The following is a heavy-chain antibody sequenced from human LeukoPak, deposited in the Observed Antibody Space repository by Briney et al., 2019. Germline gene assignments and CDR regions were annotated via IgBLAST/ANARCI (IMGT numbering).Heavy chain of an antibody. D-gene: IGHD2-2*01. CDR1: GGSFSGYY. CDR2: INHSGST. J-gene: IGHJ4*02. CDR3: ARGPPLVVVPAAMRESDY. Sequence: PSETLSLTCAVYGGSFSGYYWSWIRQPPAKGLEWIGEINHSGSTNYNPSLKSRATISEDTSKNQFSLKMSSVTAADTAVYYCARGPPLVVVPAAMRESDYWGQGTLVTVSS. V-gene: IGHV4-34*01.